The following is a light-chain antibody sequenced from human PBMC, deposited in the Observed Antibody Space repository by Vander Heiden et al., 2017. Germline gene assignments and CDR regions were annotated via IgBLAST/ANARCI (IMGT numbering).Light chain of an antibody. Sequence: SVLTQPPSVSVALGQTATLTCGGNNIGSKNVHWYQQRPGQAPVLVLYDDRHRPSGISERFSGANSGSTATLTIFGVEAGDEAAYFCQVWRSDTDHKVVFGGGTQMTVL. CDR2: DDR. CDR1: NIGSKN. J-gene: IGLJ2*01. CDR3: QVWRSDTDHKVV. V-gene: IGLV3-21*02.